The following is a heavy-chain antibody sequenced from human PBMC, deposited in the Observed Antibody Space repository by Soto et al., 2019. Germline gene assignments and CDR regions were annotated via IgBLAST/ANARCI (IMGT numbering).Heavy chain of an antibody. J-gene: IGHJ5*02. D-gene: IGHD3-22*01. Sequence: SETLSLTCTVSGGSVSSPSYNWSWIRQPPGKGLESIGYIFHTGSTNSNPSLKSRVIISVDTSKNQFSLKLNSVTAADTAVYYCAREGYDSGGFYQVVTWGQGTLVTVS. CDR3: AREGYDSGGFYQVVT. V-gene: IGHV4-61*01. CDR2: IFHTGST. CDR1: GGSVSSPSYN.